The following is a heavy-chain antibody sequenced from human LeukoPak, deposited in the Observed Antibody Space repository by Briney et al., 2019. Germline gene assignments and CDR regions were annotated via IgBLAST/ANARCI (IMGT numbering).Heavy chain of an antibody. Sequence: GGSLRLSCAASGFTFDDYAMHWVRQAPGKGLEWVSGISWNSGSIGYADSVKGRFPISRDDAKNSLYLQMNSLRAEDTALYYCAKDMGVGYSYGPFDYWGQGTLVTVSS. CDR3: AKDMGVGYSYGPFDY. V-gene: IGHV3-9*01. CDR1: GFTFDDYA. D-gene: IGHD5-18*01. CDR2: ISWNSGSI. J-gene: IGHJ4*02.